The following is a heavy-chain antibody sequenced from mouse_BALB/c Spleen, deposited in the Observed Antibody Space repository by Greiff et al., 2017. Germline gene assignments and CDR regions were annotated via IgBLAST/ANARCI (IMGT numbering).Heavy chain of an antibody. CDR1: GFTFSSYA. CDR2: ISSGSSTI. D-gene: IGHD2-1*01. CDR3: ARIYYGNYFYAMDY. J-gene: IGHJ4*01. V-gene: IGHV5-17*02. Sequence: EVKLMESGGGLVKPGGSLKLSCAASGFTFSSYAMSWVRQTPEKRLEWVASISSGSSTIYYADTVKGRFTISRDNPKNTLFLQMTSLRSEDTAMYYCARIYYGNYFYAMDYWGQGTSVTVSS.